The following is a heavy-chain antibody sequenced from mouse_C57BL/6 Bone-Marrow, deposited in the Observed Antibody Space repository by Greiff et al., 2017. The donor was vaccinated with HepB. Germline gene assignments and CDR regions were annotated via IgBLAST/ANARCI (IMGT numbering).Heavy chain of an antibody. CDR3: ARTYGSSPCHY. J-gene: IGHJ2*01. CDR1: GYTFTSYW. V-gene: IGHV1-55*01. D-gene: IGHD1-1*01. CDR2: IYPGSGST. Sequence: QVQLQQPGAELVKPGASVKMSCKASGYTFTSYWITWVKQRPGQGLEWIGDIYPGSGSTNYNEKFKSKATLTVDTSSSPAYMQHSSLTSEDSAVYYCARTYGSSPCHYWGQGTTLTVAS.